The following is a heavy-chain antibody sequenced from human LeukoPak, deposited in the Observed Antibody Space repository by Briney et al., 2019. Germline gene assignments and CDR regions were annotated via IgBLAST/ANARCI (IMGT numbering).Heavy chain of an antibody. CDR1: GFTFSSYA. CDR3: VRDGDDFNFDY. J-gene: IGHJ4*02. CDR2: VIRDGSFT. D-gene: IGHD5-24*01. Sequence: GGSLRLSCAASGFTFSSYAMSWVRQAPGKGLEWVSRVIRDGSFTNYADSVKGRFTISRDNAKNTLYLQMSSLRAEDTAVYFCVRDGDDFNFDYWGQGSLVTVS. V-gene: IGHV3-74*01.